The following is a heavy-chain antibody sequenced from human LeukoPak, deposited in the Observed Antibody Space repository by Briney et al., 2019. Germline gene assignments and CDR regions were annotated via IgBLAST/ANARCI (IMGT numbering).Heavy chain of an antibody. D-gene: IGHD3-10*01. CDR3: ARGIWFGEGYYFSMDV. CDR1: GVSISSSY. Sequence: SETLSLTCSVSGVSISSSYWSWIRQPPGKGLEWIGYISYTGSTHYNPSLKSRLTISVDKAKNQFSLKVSSVTAADTAVYSCARGIWFGEGYYFSMDVWGKGTTVTISS. CDR2: ISYTGST. J-gene: IGHJ6*03. V-gene: IGHV4-59*01.